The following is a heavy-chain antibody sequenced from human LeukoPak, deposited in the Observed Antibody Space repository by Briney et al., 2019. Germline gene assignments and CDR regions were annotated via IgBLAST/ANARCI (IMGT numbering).Heavy chain of an antibody. D-gene: IGHD3-10*01. CDR3: AREGDPQPPLLWFGEHRGYFDY. J-gene: IGHJ4*02. Sequence: PGGSLRLSCAVSGFTFSSYWMSWVRQAPGKGQGWVANIKQYGSERYYVDSAKGRFAISRENAKNSLYLQMNSLRAEDTGVYYCAREGDPQPPLLWFGEHRGYFDYWGQRTLVTVSS. V-gene: IGHV3-7*03. CDR2: IKQYGSER. CDR1: GFTFSSYW.